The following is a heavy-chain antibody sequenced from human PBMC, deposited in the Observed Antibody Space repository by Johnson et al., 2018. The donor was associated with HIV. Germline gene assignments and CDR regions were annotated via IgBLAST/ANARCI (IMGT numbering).Heavy chain of an antibody. CDR3: AKGLWGGSYPHDAYDI. D-gene: IGHD1-26*01. CDR2: IYSGGAT. V-gene: IGHV3-66*03. J-gene: IGHJ3*02. Sequence: VQLVESGGGLIQPGGSLRLSCAASGFTVSSHYMSWVRQSPGKGLEWLSVIYSGGATYYADSVQGRFTVSRDSSKNTLYLQMNSLRAEDTAIYYCAKGLWGGSYPHDAYDIWGQGTMVTVSS. CDR1: GFTVSSHY.